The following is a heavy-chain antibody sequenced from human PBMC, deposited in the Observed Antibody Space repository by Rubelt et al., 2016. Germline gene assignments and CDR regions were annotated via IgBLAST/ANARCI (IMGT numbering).Heavy chain of an antibody. CDR3: ASSPSRELGAAGY. Sequence: QVQLVESGGGVVQPGRSLRLSCAASGFTFSSYGMHWVRQAPGKGLEWVAVIWYDGSNKYYADSVKGRFTISRDNSKNTLYLQMNSLRAEDTAVYYCASSPSRELGAAGYWGQGTLVTVSS. CDR1: GFTFSSYG. V-gene: IGHV3-33*01. J-gene: IGHJ4*02. CDR2: IWYDGSNK. D-gene: IGHD1-26*01.